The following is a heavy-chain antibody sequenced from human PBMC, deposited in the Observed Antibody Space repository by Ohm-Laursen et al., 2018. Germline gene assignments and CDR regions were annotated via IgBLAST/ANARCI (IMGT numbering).Heavy chain of an antibody. CDR3: ARRANSAYPYYLDH. Sequence: GTLSLTCAVYGGSFSGYYWSWIRQPPGKGLEWIGEINHSGSTNYNPSLKSRVTISVDTSKNQFSLKLSSVTAADTAVYYCARRANSAYPYYLDHWGQGTLVTVSS. CDR2: INHSGST. J-gene: IGHJ4*02. V-gene: IGHV4-34*01. CDR1: GGSFSGYY. D-gene: IGHD3-22*01.